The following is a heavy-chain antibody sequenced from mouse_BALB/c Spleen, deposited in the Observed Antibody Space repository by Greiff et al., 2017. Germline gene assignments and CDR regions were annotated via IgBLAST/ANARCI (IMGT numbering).Heavy chain of an antibody. CDR3: ASGYSNFDY. Sequence: EVQLQESGPDLVKPSQSLSLTCTVTGYSITSGYSWHWILQFPGNKLEWMGYIHYSGSTNYNPSLKSRISITRDTSKNQFFLQLNSVTTEDTATYYCASGYSNFDYWGQGTTLTVSS. V-gene: IGHV3-1*02. CDR2: IHYSGST. J-gene: IGHJ2*01. D-gene: IGHD2-3*01. CDR1: GYSITSGYS.